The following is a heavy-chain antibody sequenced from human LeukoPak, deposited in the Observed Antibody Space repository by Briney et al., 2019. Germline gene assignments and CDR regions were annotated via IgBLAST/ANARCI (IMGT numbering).Heavy chain of an antibody. CDR1: GFTFSTYW. Sequence: GSLRLSCAASGFTFSTYWMSWVRQAPGKGLEWVANIKEDGSEKYYVDSVKGRFTISRDNAKNSLYLQMNSLRVEDTAVYYCARTGARGYYGMDVWGQGTTVTVSS. CDR3: ARTGARGYYGMDV. CDR2: IKEDGSEK. V-gene: IGHV3-7*01. J-gene: IGHJ6*02. D-gene: IGHD4/OR15-4a*01.